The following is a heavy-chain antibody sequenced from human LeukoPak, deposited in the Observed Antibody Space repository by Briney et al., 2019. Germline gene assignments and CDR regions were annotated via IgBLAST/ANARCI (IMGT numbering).Heavy chain of an antibody. J-gene: IGHJ3*02. V-gene: IGHV3-11*01. CDR1: GFTFSDYY. CDR2: ISSSGSTI. D-gene: IGHD3-22*01. Sequence: GGSLRLSCAASGFTFSDYYMSWIRQAPGKGLEWVSYISSSGSTIYYADSVKGRFTISRDNAKNSLYLQMNSLRAEDTAVYYCAKDFYGAYYDSSGYVPHDAFDIWGQGTMVTVSS. CDR3: AKDFYGAYYDSSGYVPHDAFDI.